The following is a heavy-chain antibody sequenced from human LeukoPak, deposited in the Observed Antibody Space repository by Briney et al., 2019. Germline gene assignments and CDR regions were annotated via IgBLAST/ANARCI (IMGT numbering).Heavy chain of an antibody. V-gene: IGHV3-21*01. CDR1: GFTFSSYS. Sequence: WGSLRLSCAASGFTFSSYSMNWVRQAPGKGLEWVSSISSSSSYIYYADSAKGRFTNSRDNAKNSLYLQMNSLRAEDTAVYYCARTNAEYYDFWSGYQHYYYYGMDVWGQGTTVTVSS. J-gene: IGHJ6*02. CDR3: ARTNAEYYDFWSGYQHYYYYGMDV. CDR2: ISSSSSYI. D-gene: IGHD3-3*01.